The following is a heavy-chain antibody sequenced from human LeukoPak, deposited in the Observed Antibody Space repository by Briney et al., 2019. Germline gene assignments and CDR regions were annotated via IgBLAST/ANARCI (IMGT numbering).Heavy chain of an antibody. CDR1: GFTFSNYG. Sequence: PGGSLRLSCAASGFTFSNYGMHWVRQAPGKGLKWVAFIAYDGSNKYYADSVKGRFTISRDDSKNTMFLQMNSLRAEDTAVYYCASQDGYNLRETYYLDYWGQGTLATVSS. CDR2: IAYDGSNK. CDR3: ASQDGYNLRETYYLDY. V-gene: IGHV3-30*03. D-gene: IGHD5-24*01. J-gene: IGHJ4*02.